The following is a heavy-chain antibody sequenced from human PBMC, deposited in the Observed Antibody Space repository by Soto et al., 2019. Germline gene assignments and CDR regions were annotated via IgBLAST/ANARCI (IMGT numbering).Heavy chain of an antibody. CDR2: IYYSGST. D-gene: IGHD4-17*01. CDR3: ARGGLGYGDFDFDY. J-gene: IGHJ4*02. Sequence: QVQLQESGPGLVKPSQTLSLTCTVSGGSISSGDYYWSWIRQPPGTGLEWIGYIYYSGSTYYNPSLKSRVTISVDTSKNQFSLKLRSVTAADTAVYYCARGGLGYGDFDFDYWGQGTLVTVSS. V-gene: IGHV4-30-4*01. CDR1: GGSISSGDYY.